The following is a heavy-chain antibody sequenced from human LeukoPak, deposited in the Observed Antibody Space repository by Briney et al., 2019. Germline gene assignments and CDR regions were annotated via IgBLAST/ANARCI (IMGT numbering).Heavy chain of an antibody. D-gene: IGHD3-10*01. CDR3: ARGRRGLLWFREHRGFDP. V-gene: IGHV1-8*01. J-gene: IGHJ5*02. CDR1: GYTFTSYD. CDR2: MNPNSGNT. Sequence: ASVKVSCKASGYTFTSYDINWVRQATGQGPEWMGWMNPNSGNTGYAQKFQGRVTMTRNTSISTAYMELSSLRSEDTAVYYCARGRRGLLWFREHRGFDPWGQGTLVTVSS.